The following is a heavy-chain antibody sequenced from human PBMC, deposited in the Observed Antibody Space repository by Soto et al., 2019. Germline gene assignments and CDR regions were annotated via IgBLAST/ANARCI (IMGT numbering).Heavy chain of an antibody. CDR2: IYYSGRT. Sequence: SETLSLTCIVSGESISSSSYYRGWIRQPPGKGLEWIGSIYYSGRTYYNPSFKNRVTISIDTSKNQFSLKLSSVTATDTAVYYCARQRTTVVTQAYFDHWGQGALVTVSS. J-gene: IGHJ4*02. CDR1: GESISSSSYY. CDR3: ARQRTTVVTQAYFDH. V-gene: IGHV4-39*01. D-gene: IGHD2-21*02.